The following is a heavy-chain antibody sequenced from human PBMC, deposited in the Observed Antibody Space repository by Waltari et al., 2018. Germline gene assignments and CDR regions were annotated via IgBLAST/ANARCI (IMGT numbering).Heavy chain of an antibody. CDR2: INDDGTKE. V-gene: IGHV3-7*01. Sequence: EVQLVESGGGLVQPGGSLRLHCVAYGVVFRGYWMGWFRQAPGKSLEWVANINDDGTKEFYVESLKGRVTISRDNAKNSVYLQTTSLRAEDTALYYCARSGLVSAFDYWGQGSLVTVAS. CDR1: GVVFRGYW. CDR3: ARSGLVSAFDY. J-gene: IGHJ4*02. D-gene: IGHD3-9*01.